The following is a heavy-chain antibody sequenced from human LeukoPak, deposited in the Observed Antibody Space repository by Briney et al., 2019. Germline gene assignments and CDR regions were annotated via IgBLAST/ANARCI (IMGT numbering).Heavy chain of an antibody. CDR3: AKVAKTYYLDSSAYFDY. Sequence: PGGSLRLSCAASGFTFSKYAMTWVRQAPGKGLEWVSLISGSGNTTYYADSVKGRFTISRDNSENTLLLQMNSLRAEDTAVYYCAKVAKTYYLDSSAYFDYWGQGTLVTVSS. V-gene: IGHV3-23*01. J-gene: IGHJ4*02. CDR2: ISGSGNTT. CDR1: GFTFSKYA. D-gene: IGHD3-22*01.